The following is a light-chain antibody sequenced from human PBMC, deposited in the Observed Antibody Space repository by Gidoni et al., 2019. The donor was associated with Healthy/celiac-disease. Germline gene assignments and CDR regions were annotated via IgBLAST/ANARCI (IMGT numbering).Light chain of an antibody. CDR1: QSVRSN. V-gene: IGKV3-15*01. CDR3: QQYNNWPPLT. CDR2: GAS. Sequence: EIVMTQSPATLSVSPGERATLSCRASQSVRSNLAWYHQKPGQAPRLLIYGASPRATGIPARFSGSVSGTEFTLTISSLQSEDFAVYYCQQYNNWPPLTFGGGTKVEIK. J-gene: IGKJ4*01.